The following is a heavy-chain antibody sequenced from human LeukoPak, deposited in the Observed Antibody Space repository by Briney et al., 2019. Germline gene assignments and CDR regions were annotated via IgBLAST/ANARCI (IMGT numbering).Heavy chain of an antibody. V-gene: IGHV4-39*01. CDR2: IYYSGST. D-gene: IGHD2-2*01. CDR3: ASSPLQWFGPAAIEGHWFDP. Sequence: SETLSLTCTVSGGSISSSSYYWGWIRQPPGKGLEGIGSIYYSGSTYYNPSLKSRVTISVDTSKNQFSLKLSSVTAADTAVYYCASSPLQWFGPAAIEGHWFDPWGQGTLVTVSS. CDR1: GGSISSSSYY. J-gene: IGHJ5*02.